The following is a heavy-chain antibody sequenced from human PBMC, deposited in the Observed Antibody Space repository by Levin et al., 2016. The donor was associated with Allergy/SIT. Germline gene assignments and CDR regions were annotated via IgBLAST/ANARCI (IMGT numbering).Heavy chain of an antibody. D-gene: IGHD3-3*01. Sequence: WVRQAPGQGLEWMGWINPNSDGTNYAQKFQGRVTMTRDTSISTAYMELSRLRSDDTAVYYCARPTYYDFWSGDYYYYYGMDVWGQGTTVTVSS. CDR2: INPNSDGT. J-gene: IGHJ6*02. V-gene: IGHV1-2*02. CDR3: ARPTYYDFWSGDYYYYYGMDV.